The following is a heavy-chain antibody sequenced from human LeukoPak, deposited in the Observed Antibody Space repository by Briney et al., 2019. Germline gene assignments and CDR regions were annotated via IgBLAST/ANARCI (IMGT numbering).Heavy chain of an antibody. J-gene: IGHJ6*02. V-gene: IGHV3-21*01. CDR1: GFTFSRYN. D-gene: IGHD6-6*01. CDR2: ISSSSSYI. Sequence: GGSLRLSCAASGFTFSRYNVNWVPQSPGKGREWVLHISSSSSYIYYADLVKGRFTNSREKAKNSLYLQMNSLRAEDTAVYYWASVGRIYSGSHYYYYGMDVWGQGTTVTVSS. CDR3: ASVGRIYSGSHYYYYGMDV.